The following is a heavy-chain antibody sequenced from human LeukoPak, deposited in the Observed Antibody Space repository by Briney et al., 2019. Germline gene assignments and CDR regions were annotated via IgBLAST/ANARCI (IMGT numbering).Heavy chain of an antibody. CDR3: ARADSDAFIS. CDR2: INPNSGDT. Sequence: GASVKVSCKASGYTFTDYYMHCVRQAPGQGLEWMGWINPNSGDTNYAQKFQGRVTMTRDTSISIAYMELSRLRSDDTAVYYCARADSDAFISGAKGQWSPSLQ. CDR1: GYTFTDYY. V-gene: IGHV1-2*02. J-gene: IGHJ3*02.